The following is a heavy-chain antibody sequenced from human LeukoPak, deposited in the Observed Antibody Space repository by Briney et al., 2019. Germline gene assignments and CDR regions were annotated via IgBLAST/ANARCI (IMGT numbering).Heavy chain of an antibody. D-gene: IGHD3-16*01. CDR3: TRTHGGFDY. CDR2: IFYSGST. V-gene: IGHV4-59*01. Sequence: SETQSLTCTVPGDSISSYYWSWIRQPPGKGLEWIEYIFYSGSTNYNPSLKSRVTISVDTSKNQFSLKLSSVTAADTAVYYCTRTHGGFDYCGQRGLVTVSS. CDR1: GDSISSYY. J-gene: IGHJ4*02.